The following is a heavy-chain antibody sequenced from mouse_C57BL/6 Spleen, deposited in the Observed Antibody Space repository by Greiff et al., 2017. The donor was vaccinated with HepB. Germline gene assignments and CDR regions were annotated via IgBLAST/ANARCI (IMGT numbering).Heavy chain of an antibody. V-gene: IGHV1-81*01. CDR3: ALPMVTARGYYFDY. Sequence: QVQLQQSGAELARPGASVKLSCKASGYTFTSYGISWVKQRTGQGLEWIGEIYPRSGNTYYNEKFKGKATLTADKSSSTAYMELRSLTSEDSAVYFCALPMVTARGYYFDYWGQGTTLTVSS. CDR1: GYTFTSYG. J-gene: IGHJ2*01. CDR2: IYPRSGNT. D-gene: IGHD2-2*01.